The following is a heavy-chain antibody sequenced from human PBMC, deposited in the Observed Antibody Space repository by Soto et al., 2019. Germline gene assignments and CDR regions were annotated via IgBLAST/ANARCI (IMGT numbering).Heavy chain of an antibody. V-gene: IGHV4-4*02. D-gene: IGHD3-16*02. CDR2: IYHSGST. J-gene: IGHJ4*02. Sequence: SETLSLTCAVSGGSISSSNWWSWVRQPPGKGLEWIGEIYHSGSTNYNPSLKSRVTISVDKSKNQFSLKLSSVTAADTAVYYCARDLRDDYVWGSYRRFWDYWGQGTLVTVS. CDR3: ARDLRDDYVWGSYRRFWDY. CDR1: GGSISSSNW.